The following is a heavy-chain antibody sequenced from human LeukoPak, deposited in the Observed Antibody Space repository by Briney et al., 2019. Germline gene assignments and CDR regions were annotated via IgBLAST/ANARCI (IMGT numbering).Heavy chain of an antibody. D-gene: IGHD4-17*01. CDR3: AKWEDTVTSGYYYYYMDV. Sequence: PGGSLRLSCAASGFTFSSYGMHWVRQAPGKGLEWVAFIRYDGSNKYYADSVKGRFTISRDNSKNTLYLQMNSLRAEDTAVYYCAKWEDTVTSGYYYYYMDVWGKGTTVTISS. CDR1: GFTFSSYG. V-gene: IGHV3-30*02. J-gene: IGHJ6*03. CDR2: IRYDGSNK.